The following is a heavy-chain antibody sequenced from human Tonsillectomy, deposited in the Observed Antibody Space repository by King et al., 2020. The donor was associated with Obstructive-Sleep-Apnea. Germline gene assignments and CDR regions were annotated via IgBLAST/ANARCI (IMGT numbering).Heavy chain of an antibody. CDR2: INPNSGGT. J-gene: IGHJ2*01. CDR3: ARDYSSSWNWYFDL. D-gene: IGHD6-13*01. V-gene: IGHV1-2*04. CDR1: GYIFTGYY. Sequence: QLVQSGAVLKKPGASVKVSCKASGYIFTGYYMHWVRQAPGQGLEWMGWINPNSGGTKYAQKFQGWVTMTRDTSINTAYMELSRLKSDDTAVYYCARDYSSSWNWYFDLWGRGTLVTVSS.